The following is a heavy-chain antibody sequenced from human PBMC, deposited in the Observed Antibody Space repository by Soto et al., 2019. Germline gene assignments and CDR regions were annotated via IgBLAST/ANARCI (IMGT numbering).Heavy chain of an antibody. CDR2: ISSSSSYI. D-gene: IGHD6-6*01. Sequence: PGGSLRLSCAASGFTFSSYSMNWVRQAPGKGLEWVSSISSSSSYIYYADSVKGRFTISRDNAKNSLYLQMNSLRAEDTAVYYRAIAARPPHATDAFDICAQGPMVTV. CDR1: GFTFSSYS. J-gene: IGHJ3*02. CDR3: AIAARPPHATDAFDI. V-gene: IGHV3-21*01.